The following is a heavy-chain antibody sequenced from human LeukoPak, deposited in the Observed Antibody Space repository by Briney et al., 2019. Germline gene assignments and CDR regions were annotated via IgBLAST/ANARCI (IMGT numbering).Heavy chain of an antibody. D-gene: IGHD1-1*01. J-gene: IGHJ3*02. V-gene: IGHV1-2*02. CDR2: INPNSGGT. CDR3: ARSWKLSPAFDI. CDR1: GYTFTGYY. Sequence: ASVKVSCKASGYTFTGYYMHWVRRAPGQGLEWMGWINPNSGGTNYAQKVQGRVTMTRDTSISTAYMELSRLRSDDTAVYYCARSWKLSPAFDIWGQGTMVTVSS.